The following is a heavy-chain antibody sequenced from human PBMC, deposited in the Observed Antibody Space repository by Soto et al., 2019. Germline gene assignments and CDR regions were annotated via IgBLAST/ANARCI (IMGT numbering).Heavy chain of an antibody. J-gene: IGHJ4*02. Sequence: QITLKESGPTLVKPTQTLTLTCTFSGFSLTTSGVGVGWIRQPPGKALEWLALIYGDDDKRYSPSLKSRLTITKDTFKNQVLLTMTNMDPVDTATYYCAHRYSYRQFNYWGQGTLVAVSS. D-gene: IGHD3-16*02. CDR2: IYGDDDK. CDR1: GFSLTTSGVG. CDR3: AHRYSYRQFNY. V-gene: IGHV2-5*02.